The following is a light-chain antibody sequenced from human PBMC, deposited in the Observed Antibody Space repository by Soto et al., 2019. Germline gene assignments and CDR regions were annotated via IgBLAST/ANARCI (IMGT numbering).Light chain of an antibody. CDR1: SSNIGTGYD. J-gene: IGLJ1*01. CDR3: QSYDSSLSAYV. V-gene: IGLV1-40*01. CDR2: GNN. Sequence: QSALTQPPSVSGAPGQRVTISCTGSSSNIGTGYDVHWYQQLPGTAPKFLIYGNNNRPSGVPDRFSGSKSGTSASLAITGLQAEDEADYYCQSYDSSLSAYVFGTGTKVTVL.